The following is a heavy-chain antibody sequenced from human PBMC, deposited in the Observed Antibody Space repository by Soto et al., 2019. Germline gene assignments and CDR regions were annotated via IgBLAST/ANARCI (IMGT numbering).Heavy chain of an antibody. J-gene: IGHJ6*02. V-gene: IGHV1-69*13. CDR1: GGTFSSYA. D-gene: IGHD5-18*01. CDR3: AREGWIQLWPGGGYYYYGMDV. CDR2: IIPIFGTA. Sequence: SVKVSCKASGGTFSSYAISWVRQAPGQGLEWMGGIIPIFGTANYAQKFQGRVTITADESTSTAYMELSSLRSEDTAVYYCAREGWIQLWPGGGYYYYGMDVWGQGATVTVSS.